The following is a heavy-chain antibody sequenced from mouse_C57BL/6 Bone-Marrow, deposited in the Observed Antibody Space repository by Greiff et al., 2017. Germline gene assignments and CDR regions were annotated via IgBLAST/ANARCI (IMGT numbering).Heavy chain of an antibody. CDR2: INPYNGGT. D-gene: IGHD1-1*01. J-gene: IGHJ3*01. CDR3: ARSVLLRFLAY. V-gene: IGHV1-19*01. Sequence: EVQLQQSGPVLVKPGASVKMSCKASGYTFTDYYMNWVKQSHGKSLEWIGVINPYNGGTSYNQKFKGKATLTVDKSSSTAYMELNSLTSEDSAVYYCARSVLLRFLAYWGQGTLVTVSA. CDR1: GYTFTDYY.